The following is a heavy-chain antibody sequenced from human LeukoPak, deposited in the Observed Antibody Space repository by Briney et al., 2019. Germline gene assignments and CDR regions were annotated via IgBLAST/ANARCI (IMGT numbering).Heavy chain of an antibody. CDR2: IYYSGST. V-gene: IGHV4-39*01. Sequence: KPSETLSLTCTVSGGSISSSSYYWGCIRQPPGNGLEWNGSIYYSGSTYYNPSLKSRVTISVDTSKNQSSLKLSPVTAADTAVYYCAGRFHDYSNYVGFDPWGQGTLVTVSS. CDR3: AGRFHDYSNYVGFDP. J-gene: IGHJ5*02. CDR1: GGSISSSSYY. D-gene: IGHD4-11*01.